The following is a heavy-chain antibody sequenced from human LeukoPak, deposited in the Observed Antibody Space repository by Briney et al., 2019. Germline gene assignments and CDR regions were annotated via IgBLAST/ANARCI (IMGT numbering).Heavy chain of an antibody. V-gene: IGHV3-30*01. J-gene: IGHJ6*03. D-gene: IGHD6-6*01. CDR1: GFTVSRLA. Sequence: PGRSLRLSCAASGFTVSRLAMHWVPQAPGKVLEWVAVISYDGSNKYYADSVKGRFTISRDDSKNTLYLQMNSPRAEDTAVYYCARDSPSRHSSDYMDVWGKGTTVTVSS. CDR2: ISYDGSNK. CDR3: ARDSPSRHSSDYMDV.